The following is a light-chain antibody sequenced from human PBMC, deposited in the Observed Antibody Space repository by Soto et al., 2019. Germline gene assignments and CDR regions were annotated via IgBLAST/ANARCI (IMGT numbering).Light chain of an antibody. CDR3: QQYSTYPWT. V-gene: IGKV1-5*01. CDR2: DAS. Sequence: DIQLTQSPSTLSASVGDRVSITCRASQSISTWLAWYQQKPDKAPKLLIFDASSLESRVSSRFSGRGSGTQFTLTISSLQPDDFATYYCQQYSTYPWTFGQGAKVEFK. J-gene: IGKJ1*01. CDR1: QSISTW.